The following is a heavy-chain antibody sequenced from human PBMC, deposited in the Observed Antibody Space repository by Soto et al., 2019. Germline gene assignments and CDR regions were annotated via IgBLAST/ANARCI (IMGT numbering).Heavy chain of an antibody. J-gene: IGHJ6*03. D-gene: IGHD4-4*01. CDR3: AADPRYSNYYYYYMDV. CDR1: GYTFTSYG. Sequence: ASVKVSCKASGYTFTSYGISWVRQAPGQGLEWIGWISAYNGNTNYAQKLQGRVTITTDTSTSTAYMELSSLRSEDTAVYYCAADPRYSNYYYYYMDVWGKGTTVTVSS. V-gene: IGHV1-18*01. CDR2: ISAYNGNT.